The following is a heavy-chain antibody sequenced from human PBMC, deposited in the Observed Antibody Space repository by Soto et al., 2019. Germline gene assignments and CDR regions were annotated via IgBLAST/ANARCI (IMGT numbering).Heavy chain of an antibody. D-gene: IGHD6-6*01. CDR2: INHSGST. V-gene: IGHV4-34*01. J-gene: IGHJ4*02. Sequence: SETLSLTCAVYGGSFSGYYWSWIRQPPGKGLEWIGEINHSGSTNYNPSLKSRVTISVDTSKNQFSLKLSSVTAADTAVYYCARTSRFDSWGKGTLVTVSS. CDR3: ARTSRFDS. CDR1: GGSFSGYY.